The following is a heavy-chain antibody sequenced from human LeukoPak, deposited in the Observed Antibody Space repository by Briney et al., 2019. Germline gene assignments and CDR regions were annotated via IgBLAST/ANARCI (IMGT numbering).Heavy chain of an antibody. CDR1: GGSISSYY. V-gene: IGHV4-4*07. CDR2: IYTSGST. CDR3: ARGDPYYYDSSGYDAFDI. D-gene: IGHD3-22*01. J-gene: IGHJ3*02. Sequence: PSETLSLTCTVSGGSISSYYWSWIRQPAGKGLEWIGRIYTSGSTNYNPSLKSRVTMSVDTSKNQFSLKLSSVTAADTAVYYCARGDPYYYDSSGYDAFDIWGQGTMVTVSS.